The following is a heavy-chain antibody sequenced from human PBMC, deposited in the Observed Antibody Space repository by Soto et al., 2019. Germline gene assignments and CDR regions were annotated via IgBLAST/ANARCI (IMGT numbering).Heavy chain of an antibody. CDR1: GFALSYYA. CDR3: ARSGNAYNWFDP. J-gene: IGHJ5*02. D-gene: IGHD3-10*01. CDR2: ISSDDSTI. V-gene: IGHV3-48*03. Sequence: PGESLRLSCAASGFALSYYAMNWVRQAPGKGLEWVSYISSDDSTIYYADSVKGRFTISRDNAKNSLYLQINGLRAEDTAIYYCARSGNAYNWFDPWGQGTLVTVSS.